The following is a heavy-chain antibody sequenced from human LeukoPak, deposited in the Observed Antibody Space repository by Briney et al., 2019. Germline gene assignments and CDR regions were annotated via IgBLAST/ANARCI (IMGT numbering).Heavy chain of an antibody. J-gene: IGHJ6*03. CDR2: INHSGST. V-gene: IGHV4-34*01. Sequence: PSETLSLTCAVYGGSFSGYYWSWIRQPPGKGLEWIGEINHSGSTNYNPSLKSRVTISVDTSKNQFSLKLSSVTAADTAVYYCARLYYYGSGSYYNWAEYYYYMDVWGKGTTVTISS. CDR3: ARLYYYGSGSYYNWAEYYYYMDV. CDR1: GGSFSGYY. D-gene: IGHD3-10*01.